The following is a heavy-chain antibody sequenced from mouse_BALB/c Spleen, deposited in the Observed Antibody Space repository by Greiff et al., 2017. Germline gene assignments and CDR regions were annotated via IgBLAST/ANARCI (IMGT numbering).Heavy chain of an antibody. D-gene: IGHD1-1*01. V-gene: IGHV5-4*02. Sequence: EVQVVESGGGLVKPGGSLKLSCAASGFTFSDYYMYWVRQTPEKRLEWVATISDGGSYTYYPDSVKGRFTITRDNAKNNLYLQVSSLKSEDTAMYYCAREQGYGSPYWYFDDWGAGTTVTVST. CDR2: ISDGGSYT. CDR1: GFTFSDYY. J-gene: IGHJ1*01. CDR3: AREQGYGSPYWYFDD.